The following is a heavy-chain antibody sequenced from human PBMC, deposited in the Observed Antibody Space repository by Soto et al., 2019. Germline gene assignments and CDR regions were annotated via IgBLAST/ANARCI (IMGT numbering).Heavy chain of an antibody. D-gene: IGHD3-22*01. CDR3: AREIRMRLSYYDSSGYYGFGAFDI. J-gene: IGHJ3*02. CDR1: GGTFGSYA. Sequence: SVKVSCKASGGTFGSYAISWVRQAPGQGLEWMGGIIPIFGTANYAQKFQGRVTITADESTSTAYMELSSLRSEDTAVYYCAREIRMRLSYYDSSGYYGFGAFDIWGQGTMVTVSS. CDR2: IIPIFGTA. V-gene: IGHV1-69*13.